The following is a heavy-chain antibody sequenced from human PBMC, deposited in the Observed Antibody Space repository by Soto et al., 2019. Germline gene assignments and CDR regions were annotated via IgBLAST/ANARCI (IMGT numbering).Heavy chain of an antibody. CDR3: AREQSGYDAIYYYYYMDV. CDR1: GFTFSSYW. J-gene: IGHJ6*03. Sequence: PGGSLRLSCAASGFTFSSYWMSWVRQAPGKGLEWVANIKQDGSEKYYVDSVKGRFTISRDNAKNSLYLQMNSLRAEDTAVYYCAREQSGYDAIYYYYYMDVWGKGTTVTVSS. CDR2: IKQDGSEK. V-gene: IGHV3-7*01. D-gene: IGHD5-12*01.